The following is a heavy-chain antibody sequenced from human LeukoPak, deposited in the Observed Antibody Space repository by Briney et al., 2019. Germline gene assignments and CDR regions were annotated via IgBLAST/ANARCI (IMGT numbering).Heavy chain of an antibody. V-gene: IGHV3-23*01. Sequence: GGSLRLSCAASGFTFSSYAMSWVRQAPGKGLEWVSAISGSGGSTYYADSVKGRFTISRDNSENTLYLQMNSLRAEDTAVYYCAKVRQQLVRRDAFDIWGQGTMVTVSS. CDR2: ISGSGGST. D-gene: IGHD6-13*01. CDR3: AKVRQQLVRRDAFDI. CDR1: GFTFSSYA. J-gene: IGHJ3*02.